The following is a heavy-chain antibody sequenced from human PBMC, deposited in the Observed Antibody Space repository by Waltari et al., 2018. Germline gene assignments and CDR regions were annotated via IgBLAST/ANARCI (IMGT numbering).Heavy chain of an antibody. D-gene: IGHD2-2*01. CDR1: GFTFSSYE. CDR3: ARAEKYQLLSYMDV. Sequence: EVQLVESGGGLVQPGGSLRLSCAASGFTFSSYEMNWVRQAPGKGLEWVSYIRSSGSTIYYADSVKGRFTISRDNAKNSLYLQMNSLRAEDTAVYYCARAEKYQLLSYMDVWGQGTTVTVSS. J-gene: IGHJ6*02. CDR2: IRSSGSTI. V-gene: IGHV3-48*03.